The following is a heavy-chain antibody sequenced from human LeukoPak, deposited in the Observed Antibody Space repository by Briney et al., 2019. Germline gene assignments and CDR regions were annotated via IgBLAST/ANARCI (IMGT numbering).Heavy chain of an antibody. CDR1: GFTVSSNY. CDR2: IYSGGST. V-gene: IGHV3-66*01. CDR3: AKELESITIFGVVTPIDY. Sequence: PGGSLRLSCAASGFTVSSNYMSWVRQAPGKGLEWVSVIYSGGSTYYADSVKGRFTISRDNSKNTLYLQMNSLRAEDTAVYYCAKELESITIFGVVTPIDYWGQGTLVTVSS. J-gene: IGHJ4*02. D-gene: IGHD3-3*01.